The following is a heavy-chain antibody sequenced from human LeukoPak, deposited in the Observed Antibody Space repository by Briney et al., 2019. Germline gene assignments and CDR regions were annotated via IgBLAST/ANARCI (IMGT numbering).Heavy chain of an antibody. CDR2: INPNSGGT. CDR1: GYTFTGYY. V-gene: IGHV1-2*02. Sequence: ASVKVSCKASGYTFTGYYMHWVRQAPGQGLEWMGWINPNSGGTNYAQKFQGTVTMTRDTSISTAYMEPSRLRSDDTAVYYCARASYGRSNTPPDYWGQGTLVTVSS. J-gene: IGHJ4*02. CDR3: ARASYGRSNTPPDY. D-gene: IGHD4-17*01.